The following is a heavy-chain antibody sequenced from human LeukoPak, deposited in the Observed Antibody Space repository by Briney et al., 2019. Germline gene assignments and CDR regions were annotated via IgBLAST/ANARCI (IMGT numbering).Heavy chain of an antibody. V-gene: IGHV4-34*01. Sequence: SETLSLTCAVYGGSFSGYYWSWIRQPPGKGLEWIGSIYYSGSTYYNPSLKSRVTISVDTSKNQFSLKLSSVTAADTAVYYCARGLSGSYQIDYWGQGTLVTVSS. D-gene: IGHD1-26*01. J-gene: IGHJ4*02. CDR2: IYYSGST. CDR3: ARGLSGSYQIDY. CDR1: GGSFSGYY.